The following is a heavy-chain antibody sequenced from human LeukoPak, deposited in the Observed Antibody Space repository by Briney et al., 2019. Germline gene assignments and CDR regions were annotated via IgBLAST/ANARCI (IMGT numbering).Heavy chain of an antibody. CDR1: GGSISSSNYY. V-gene: IGHV4-39*01. CDR3: ARSNNLAYCSRTSCYDFDY. J-gene: IGHJ4*02. CDR2: IYYSGDT. Sequence: SETLSLTCTVSGGSISSSNYYWGWIRQPPGKGVEWIGTIYYSGDTYYNPSLKSRVTISVDTSKNQFSLKLSSVTAADTAVYYCARSNNLAYCSRTSCYDFDYWGQGTLVTVSS. D-gene: IGHD2-2*01.